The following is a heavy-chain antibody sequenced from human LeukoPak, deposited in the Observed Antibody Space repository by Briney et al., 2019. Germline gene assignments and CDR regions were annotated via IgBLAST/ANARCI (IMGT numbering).Heavy chain of an antibody. D-gene: IGHD1-26*01. CDR3: ARELVGATRDNWFDP. CDR1: GGSISSYY. V-gene: IGHV4-4*07. Sequence: SETLSHTCTVSGGSISSYYWSWIRQPAGKGLEWIGRIYTSGSTNYNPSLKSRVSMSVDTSKNQFSLKLSSVTAADTAVYYCARELVGATRDNWFDPWGQGTLVTVSS. J-gene: IGHJ5*02. CDR2: IYTSGST.